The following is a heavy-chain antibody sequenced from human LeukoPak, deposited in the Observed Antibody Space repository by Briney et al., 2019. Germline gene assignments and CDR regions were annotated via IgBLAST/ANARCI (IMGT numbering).Heavy chain of an antibody. J-gene: IGHJ4*02. CDR2: IWFDGSNK. CDR1: GFAFSNYG. D-gene: IGHD4-23*01. V-gene: IGHV3-33*01. Sequence: SGGSLGLSCAASGFAFSNYGMHWVRQAPGKGLEWVALIWFDGSNKYYADSVKGRFTISRDNSNNTLYLQMNSLRVEDTALYYCARQTTVATDCWGQGTLVTVSS. CDR3: ARQTTVATDC.